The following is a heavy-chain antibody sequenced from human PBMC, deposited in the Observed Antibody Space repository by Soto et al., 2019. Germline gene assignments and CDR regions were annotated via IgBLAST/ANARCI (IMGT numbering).Heavy chain of an antibody. CDR3: ARSYYYDSSGLYYFDY. CDR1: GFTVSSNY. D-gene: IGHD3-22*01. CDR2: IYSGGST. V-gene: IGHV3-53*01. Sequence: EVQLVESGGGLIQPGGSLRLSCAASGFTVSSNYMSWVRQAPGKGLEWDSVIYSGGSTYYADSVKGRFTISRDNSKNTLYLQMNSLRAEGTAVYYCARSYYYDSSGLYYFDYWGQGTLVTVS. J-gene: IGHJ4*02.